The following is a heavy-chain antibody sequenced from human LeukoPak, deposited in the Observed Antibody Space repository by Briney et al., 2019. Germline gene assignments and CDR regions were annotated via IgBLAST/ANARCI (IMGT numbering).Heavy chain of an antibody. CDR2: ISYDGSNK. D-gene: IGHD4-23*01. CDR1: GFTFSSYG. Sequence: GRSLRLSCAASGFTFSSYGMHWVRQAPGKGLEWVAVISYDGSNKYYADSVKGRSTISRDNSKNTLYLQMNSLRAEDTAVYYCAKELRYYGGYDYWGQGTLVTVSS. V-gene: IGHV3-30*18. CDR3: AKELRYYGGYDY. J-gene: IGHJ4*02.